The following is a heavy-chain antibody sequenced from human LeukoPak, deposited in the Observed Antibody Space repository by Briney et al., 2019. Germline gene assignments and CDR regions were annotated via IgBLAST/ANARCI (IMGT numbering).Heavy chain of an antibody. CDR2: GDYSGSI. CDR1: GGSIRSSSYY. J-gene: IGHJ5*02. D-gene: IGHD2-2*02. CDR3: ARSYNNWFDP. V-gene: IGHV4-39*01. Sequence: SETLSLTCAVSGGSIRSSSYYWGWIRQSPGRGLEWLGSGDYSGSINFNPSLKSRVTISADTSKNQFSLKLSSVTAADTAVYYCARSYNNWFDPWGQGTLVTVSS.